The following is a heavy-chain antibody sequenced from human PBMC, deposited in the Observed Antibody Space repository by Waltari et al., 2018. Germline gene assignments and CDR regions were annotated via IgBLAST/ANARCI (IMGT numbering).Heavy chain of an antibody. V-gene: IGHV3-21*01. CDR2: ISSSSSYI. Sequence: EVQLVESGGGLVKPGGSLRLSCAASGFTFRSYSMTWVRQAPGKGLEWVSSISSSSSYIYYADSVKGRFTISRDNAKNSLYLQMNSLRAEDTAVYYCARVTVYYGMDVWGQGTTVTVSS. J-gene: IGHJ6*02. CDR1: GFTFRSYS. D-gene: IGHD4-17*01. CDR3: ARVTVYYGMDV.